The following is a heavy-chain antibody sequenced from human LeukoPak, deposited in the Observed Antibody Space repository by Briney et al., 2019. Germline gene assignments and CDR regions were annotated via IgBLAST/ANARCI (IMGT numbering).Heavy chain of an antibody. J-gene: IGHJ4*02. CDR3: AIRYYYDSSGYPLFDY. V-gene: IGHV1-69*05. CDR2: IIPIFGTA. Sequence: AASVKVSCKASGGTFSSYAISWVRQAPGQGLEWMGRIIPIFGTANYAQKFQGRVTITTDGSTSTAYMELSSLRSEDTAVYYCAIRYYYDSSGYPLFDYWGQGTPVTVSS. D-gene: IGHD3-22*01. CDR1: GGTFSSYA.